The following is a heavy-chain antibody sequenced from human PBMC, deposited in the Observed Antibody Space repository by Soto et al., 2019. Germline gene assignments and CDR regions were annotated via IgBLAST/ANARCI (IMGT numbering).Heavy chain of an antibody. CDR3: AHGNGAAAGTLRPFDY. J-gene: IGHJ4*02. V-gene: IGHV2-5*02. D-gene: IGHD6-13*01. CDR2: IYWDDDK. CDR1: GFSLSTSGVG. Sequence: SGPTLVNPTQTLTLTCTFSGFSLSTSGVGVGWIRQPPGKALEWLALIYWDDDKRYSPSLKSRLTITKDTSKNQVVLTMTNMDPVDTATYYCAHGNGAAAGTLRPFDYWGQGTLVTVSS.